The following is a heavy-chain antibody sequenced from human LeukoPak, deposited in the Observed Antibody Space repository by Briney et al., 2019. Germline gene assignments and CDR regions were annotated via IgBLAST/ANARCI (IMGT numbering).Heavy chain of an antibody. V-gene: IGHV3-23*01. Sequence: GGSLRLSCAASGFTFSSYAMSWVRQAPGKGLEWVSAISGSGGSTYYADSVKGRFTISRDNSKNTLFLQMNSLRAEDTAIYYCAKALYSSGYHPFDYWGQGTLVTVSS. CDR1: GFTFSSYA. D-gene: IGHD6-19*01. J-gene: IGHJ4*02. CDR2: ISGSGGST. CDR3: AKALYSSGYHPFDY.